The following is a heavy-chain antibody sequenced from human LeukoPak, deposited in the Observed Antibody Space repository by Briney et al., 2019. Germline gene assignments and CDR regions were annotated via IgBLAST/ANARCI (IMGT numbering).Heavy chain of an antibody. CDR3: ARGEYGLFDY. CDR2: IYYSGST. CDR1: GGSINGGSYY. V-gene: IGHV4-61*01. D-gene: IGHD2/OR15-2a*01. Sequence: SQTLSLTCTVSGGSINGGSYYWSWIRQPPGKGLEWIGYIYYSGSTKYNLSLKSRVTISVDTSKNQLSLKLSSVTAADTAVYYCARGEYGLFDYWGQGTLVTVSS. J-gene: IGHJ4*02.